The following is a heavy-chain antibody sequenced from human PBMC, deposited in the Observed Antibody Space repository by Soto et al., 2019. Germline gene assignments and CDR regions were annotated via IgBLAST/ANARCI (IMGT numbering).Heavy chain of an antibody. Sequence: EVQLLESGGGLVQPGWSLRLSCEGSGFTFINYAMNWVRQAPGKGLEWVSAVSGGGDTTFYADSVKGRFTISRDNSKNTVSLKNNSPRVYYTAVYYWARKFPGSTSIPIYWYFDLWVRGTLVTVSS. V-gene: IGHV3-23*01. CDR3: ARKFPGSTSIPIYWYFDL. CDR2: VSGGGDTT. D-gene: IGHD2-2*01. CDR1: GFTFINYA. J-gene: IGHJ2*01.